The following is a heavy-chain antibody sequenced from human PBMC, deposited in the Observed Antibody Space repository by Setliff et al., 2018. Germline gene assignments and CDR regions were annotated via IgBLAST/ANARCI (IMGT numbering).Heavy chain of an antibody. CDR2: IYYSGST. D-gene: IGHD6-13*01. CDR1: GGSFSGYY. V-gene: IGHV4-59*01. CDR3: ARDEGSSYFYGMDV. J-gene: IGHJ6*02. Sequence: SETLSLTCAVYGGSFSGYYWSWIRQPPGKGLEWIGYIYYSGSTNYNPSLQSQVTISVDTSKNQFSLKLSSVTAADTAVYYCARDEGSSYFYGMDVWGQGTTVTVSS.